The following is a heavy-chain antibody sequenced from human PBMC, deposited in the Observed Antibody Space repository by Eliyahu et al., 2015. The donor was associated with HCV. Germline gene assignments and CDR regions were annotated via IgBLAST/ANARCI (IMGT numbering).Heavy chain of an antibody. J-gene: IGHJ4*02. Sequence: EVQLVESGGGLVKPGRSLRLSCTASGFTFGDYAMSWFRQAPGKGLEWVGFIRSKAYGGTTEYAASVKGRFTISRDDSKSIAYLQMNSLKTEDTAVYYCTRDVPEDVEMATIGYWGQGTLVTVSS. D-gene: IGHD5-24*01. CDR3: TRDVPEDVEMATIGY. V-gene: IGHV3-49*05. CDR2: IRSKAYGGTT. CDR1: GFTFGDYA.